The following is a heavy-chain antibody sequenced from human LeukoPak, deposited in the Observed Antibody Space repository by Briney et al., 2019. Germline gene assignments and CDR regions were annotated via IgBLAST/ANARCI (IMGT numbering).Heavy chain of an antibody. J-gene: IGHJ6*03. D-gene: IGHD3-3*01. V-gene: IGHV3-7*01. CDR2: IKQDGSEK. CDR1: GFTFSSYA. Sequence: GGSLRLSCAASGFTFSSYAMSWVRQAPGKGLEWVANIKQDGSEKYYVDSVKGRFTISRDNAKNSLYLQMNSLRAEDTAVYYCAEHYYCWSGYDIIDYYYYMDVWGKGTTVTVSS. CDR3: AEHYYCWSGYDIIDYYYYMDV.